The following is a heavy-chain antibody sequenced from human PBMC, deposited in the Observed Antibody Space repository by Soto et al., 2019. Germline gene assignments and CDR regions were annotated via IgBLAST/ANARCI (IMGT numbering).Heavy chain of an antibody. Sequence: GGSLRLSCAASGFTFSSHGMHWVRQAPGKGLEWVAVIWYDGGNEYYADSVKGRFTISRDNSKNTVYVQMNSLRAEDTAVYYCARIREHSNSWPTDAFDIWGQGTMVTVSS. CDR3: ARIREHSNSWPTDAFDI. V-gene: IGHV3-33*01. CDR2: IWYDGGNE. D-gene: IGHD6-13*01. J-gene: IGHJ3*02. CDR1: GFTFSSHG.